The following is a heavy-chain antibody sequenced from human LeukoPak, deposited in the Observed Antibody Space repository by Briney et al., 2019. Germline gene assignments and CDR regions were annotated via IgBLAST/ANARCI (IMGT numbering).Heavy chain of an antibody. CDR2: ISWSSGII. CDR3: AKDTGRPTDAITMEDNAFDI. V-gene: IGHV3-9*01. J-gene: IGHJ3*02. Sequence: GGSLRLSCAASGFTFDDHGMHWVRQAPGKGLEWVSGISWSSGIIGYADSVKGRFTISRDNAKNSLYLQMDSLRAEDTALYYCAKDTGRPTDAITMEDNAFDIWGQGTMDTVSS. CDR1: GFTFDDHG. D-gene: IGHD3-3*01.